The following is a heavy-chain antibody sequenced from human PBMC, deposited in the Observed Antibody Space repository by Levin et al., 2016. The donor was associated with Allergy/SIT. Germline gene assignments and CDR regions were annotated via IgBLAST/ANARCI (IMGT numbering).Heavy chain of an antibody. CDR2: IIPIFGTA. J-gene: IGHJ4*02. CDR1: GGTFSSYA. V-gene: IGHV1-69*13. D-gene: IGHD6-19*01. Sequence: SVKVSCKASGGTFSSYAISWVRQAPGQGLEWMGGIIPIFGTANYAQKFQGRVTITADESTSTAYMELSSLRSEDSAVYYCAADILHSSGWYLGYWGQGTLVTVSS. CDR3: AADILHSSGWYLGY.